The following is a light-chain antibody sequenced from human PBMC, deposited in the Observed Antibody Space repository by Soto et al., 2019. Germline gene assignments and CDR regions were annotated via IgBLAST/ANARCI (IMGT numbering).Light chain of an antibody. J-gene: IGKJ2*01. V-gene: IGKV3-20*01. CDR3: HQYESSPPSYT. CDR2: GAS. Sequence: EIGLTQSPGTLSLSPGERATLSCRASQSLTSSYLAWYQQKPGQAPRLLIYGASSRATGIPDRFSGSGSGTDFTLTISRLEPEDFAVYYCHQYESSPPSYTFGQGTKLEIK. CDR1: QSLTSSY.